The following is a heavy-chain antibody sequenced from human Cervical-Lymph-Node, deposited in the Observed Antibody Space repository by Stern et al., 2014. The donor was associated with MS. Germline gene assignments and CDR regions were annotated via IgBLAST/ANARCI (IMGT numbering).Heavy chain of an antibody. V-gene: IGHV5-51*01. CDR3: ARHGRGADSSLPXXXSY. J-gene: IGHJ4*02. D-gene: IGHD1-26*01. CDR2: IFPDDSDI. Sequence: EMQLXXXGAEVKEPGESLKISCKGSGYIFTNYWIGWVRQMPGKGLESMGIIFPDDSDIRYSPSYEGQVTISADKSINTAFLQWXXLKASDTAMYYXARHGRGADSSLPXXXSYWGXGTLVIVS. CDR1: GYIFTNYW.